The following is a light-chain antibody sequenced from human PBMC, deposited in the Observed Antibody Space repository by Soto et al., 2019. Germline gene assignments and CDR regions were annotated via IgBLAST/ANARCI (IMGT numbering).Light chain of an antibody. CDR3: QQRFSWPPLT. CDR1: QSVSSY. CDR2: YAS. V-gene: IGKV3-11*01. Sequence: EIVLTQSPATLSLSPGERATLSCRASQSVSSYLAWYQQKPGQAPRLLIYYASNRATGIPARFSGSGSGTDFTITIISIEPEDFAVDYCQQRFSWPPLTFGGGTKVEIK. J-gene: IGKJ4*01.